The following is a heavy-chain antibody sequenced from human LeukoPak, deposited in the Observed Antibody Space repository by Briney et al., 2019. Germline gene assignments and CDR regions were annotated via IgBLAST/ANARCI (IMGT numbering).Heavy chain of an antibody. V-gene: IGHV3-30*18. CDR1: GFTFSSYG. CDR3: AKSVRDSGSSPPDY. CDR2: ISYDGSNK. Sequence: GRSLRLSCAASGFTFSSYGMHWVRQAPGKGLEWVAVISYDGSNKYYADSVKSRFTISRDNSKNTLYLQMNSLRAEDTAVYYCAKSVRDSGSSPPDYWGQGTLVTVSS. D-gene: IGHD1-26*01. J-gene: IGHJ4*02.